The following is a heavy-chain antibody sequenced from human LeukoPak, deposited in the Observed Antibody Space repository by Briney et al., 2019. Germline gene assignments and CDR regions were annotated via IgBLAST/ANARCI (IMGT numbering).Heavy chain of an antibody. J-gene: IGHJ3*02. CDR3: ARAEVLHWFGELSMEPINDVFDI. V-gene: IGHV3-30-3*01. Sequence: GGSLRLSCAASGCTFSSYWMHWGRQAPGKGLEWVAVISYDGFNKYYSDSVKGRFTISRDNSKNTLYLQMNSLRGEDTAVYYCARAEVLHWFGELSMEPINDVFDIWGQGTMVAVSS. D-gene: IGHD3-10*01. CDR1: GCTFSSYW. CDR2: ISYDGFNK.